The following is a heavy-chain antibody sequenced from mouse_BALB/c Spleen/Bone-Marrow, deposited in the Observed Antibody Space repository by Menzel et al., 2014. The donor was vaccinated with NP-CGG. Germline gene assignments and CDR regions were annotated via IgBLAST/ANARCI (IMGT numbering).Heavy chain of an antibody. V-gene: IGHV5-12*02. CDR2: ISNGGGST. Sequence: EVMLVESGGGLVQPGGSLKLSCATSGFTFSDYYMYWVRQTPEKRLEWVAYISNGGGSTYYPDTVKGRFTISRDNAKNTLYLQMSRLKSEDTAMYYCARHLYGNYGAMDYRGQGTSVTVSS. CDR3: ARHLYGNYGAMDY. J-gene: IGHJ4*01. CDR1: GFTFSDYY. D-gene: IGHD2-1*01.